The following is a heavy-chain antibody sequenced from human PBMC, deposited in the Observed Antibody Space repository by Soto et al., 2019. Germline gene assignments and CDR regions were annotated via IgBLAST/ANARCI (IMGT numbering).Heavy chain of an antibody. CDR3: ANGDDNYFYYGMDV. CDR1: GGTLSSFA. J-gene: IGHJ6*02. Sequence: QVQLVQSGSEVKKPGSSVKVSCKTSGGTLSSFAISWVRQAPGQGLEWVGTFIPVVGMAKYGQNFQGRVTITADQSTNTLFMELSSVRHEDTAMYYCANGDDNYFYYGMDVWGQGTTVTVS. V-gene: IGHV1-69*04. D-gene: IGHD1-1*01. CDR2: FIPVVGMA.